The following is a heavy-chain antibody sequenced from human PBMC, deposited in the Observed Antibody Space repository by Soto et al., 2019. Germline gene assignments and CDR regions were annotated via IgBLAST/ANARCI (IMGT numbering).Heavy chain of an antibody. CDR2: IDSDGSST. D-gene: IGHD6-6*01. CDR1: GFTFSSYW. J-gene: IGHJ4*02. Sequence: GGSLRLSCAASGFTFSSYWMHWVRQAPGKGLVWVSRIDSDGSSTSYADSVKGRFTISRDNAENTLYLQMNSLRPEDTAVYYCSRPLWYSSSSRVGYWVGYWGQGTLVTVSS. CDR3: SRPLWYSSSSRVGYWVGY. V-gene: IGHV3-74*01.